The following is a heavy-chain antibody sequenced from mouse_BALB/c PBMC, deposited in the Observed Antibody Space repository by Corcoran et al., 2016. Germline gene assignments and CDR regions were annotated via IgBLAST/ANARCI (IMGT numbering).Heavy chain of an antibody. Sequence: EVQLQQSGPELVKPGASVKMSCKASGYTFTSYVMHWVKQKPGQGLEWIGYINPYNDGTKYNEKFKGKATLTSDKSSSTAYMELSSLTSEDSAVYYCARSLFYYYYGSSFAYWGQGTLVTVSA. CDR2: INPYNDGT. J-gene: IGHJ3*01. D-gene: IGHD1-1*01. CDR1: GYTFTSYV. CDR3: ARSLFYYYYGSSFAY. V-gene: IGHV1S136*01.